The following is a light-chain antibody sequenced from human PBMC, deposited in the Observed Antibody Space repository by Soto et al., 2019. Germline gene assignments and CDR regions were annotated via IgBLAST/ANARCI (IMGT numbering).Light chain of an antibody. CDR1: QSVSNTY. Sequence: EIVLTQSPGTLSLSPGERATLSCRASQSVSNTYLAWFQQEPGQAPRLLIHGVSIRATGIPDRFSGSGSGTDFTLTSSRLEPEDFAVYYCQLYGSSPWTFGQGTKVEIK. J-gene: IGKJ1*01. CDR2: GVS. V-gene: IGKV3-20*01. CDR3: QLYGSSPWT.